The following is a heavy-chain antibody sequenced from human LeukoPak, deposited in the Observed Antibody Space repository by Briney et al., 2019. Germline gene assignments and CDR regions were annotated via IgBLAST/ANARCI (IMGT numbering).Heavy chain of an antibody. J-gene: IGHJ4*02. Sequence: ASVKVSCKTSGYTFTSYGISWVRQAPGQGLEWMGWISAYNGNTNYAQKLQGRVTMTTDTSTSTAYMELRSLRPEDTAVYYCAKDPRDHTYGWSWRYFDYWGQGTLVTVSS. CDR2: ISAYNGNT. CDR1: GYTFTSYG. CDR3: AKDPRDHTYGWSWRYFDY. D-gene: IGHD5-18*01. V-gene: IGHV1-18*01.